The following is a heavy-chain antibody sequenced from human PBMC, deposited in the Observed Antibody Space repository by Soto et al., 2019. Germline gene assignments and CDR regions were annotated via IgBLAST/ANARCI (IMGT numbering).Heavy chain of an antibody. D-gene: IGHD3-10*01. CDR1: GGSISSSSYY. J-gene: IGHJ5*02. CDR3: ASGRWFDP. V-gene: IGHV4-39*01. Sequence: TSETLSLTCTVSGGSISSSSYYWGWLRQPPGKGLKWIGSIYYSGSTYYNTSLKSRVTISVDTSKNQFSLKLSSVTAADTAVYYCASGRWFDPWGQGTLVTVSS. CDR2: IYYSGST.